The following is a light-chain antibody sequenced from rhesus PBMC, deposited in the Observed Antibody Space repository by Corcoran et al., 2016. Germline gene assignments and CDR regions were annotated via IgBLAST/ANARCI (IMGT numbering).Light chain of an antibody. Sequence: DIVMTQAPDSLAVSLGERVTINCKSSQRLLYSSNNKNYLAWDQLKPGRAPKLLIYWASPRESGVPNRFSGRGSGTDFTLTISCLQPENGAVYYCQQYYSAPWTFGQGAKVEVK. V-gene: IGKV4-1*01. CDR3: QQYYSAPWT. CDR2: WAS. J-gene: IGKJ1*01. CDR1: QRLLYSSNNKNY.